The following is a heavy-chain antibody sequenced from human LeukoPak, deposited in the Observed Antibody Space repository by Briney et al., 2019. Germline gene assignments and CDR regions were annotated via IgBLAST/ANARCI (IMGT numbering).Heavy chain of an antibody. D-gene: IGHD6-6*01. J-gene: IGHJ6*03. Sequence: PGGSLRLSCAASGFTFSSYSMNWVRQAPGKGLEWVSSISSSSSYIYYADSVKGRFTISRDNAKNSLYLQMNSLRAEDTAVYYCAGPSNYYYYMDDWGKGTTVTVSS. CDR3: AGPSNYYYYMDD. V-gene: IGHV3-21*01. CDR2: ISSSSSYI. CDR1: GFTFSSYS.